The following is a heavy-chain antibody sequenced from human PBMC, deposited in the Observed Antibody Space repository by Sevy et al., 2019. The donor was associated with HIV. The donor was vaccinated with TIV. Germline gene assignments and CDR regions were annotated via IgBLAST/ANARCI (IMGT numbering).Heavy chain of an antibody. J-gene: IGHJ3*02. CDR3: ASALYYYDSSGYYLGDAFDI. V-gene: IGHV4-31*03. D-gene: IGHD3-22*01. CDR1: GGSISSDAYY. CDR2: IYYSAST. Sequence: SETLSLTCTVSGGSISSDAYYWSWIRQHPGKGLEWIGYIYYSASTYYNPSLKSRVTISVDTSKNQFSLNLSSVTAADTAVYYCASALYYYDSSGYYLGDAFDIWGQGTMVTVSS.